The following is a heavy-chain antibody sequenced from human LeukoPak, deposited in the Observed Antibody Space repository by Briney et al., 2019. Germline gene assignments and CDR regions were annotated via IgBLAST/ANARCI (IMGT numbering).Heavy chain of an antibody. V-gene: IGHV1-18*01. J-gene: IGHJ4*02. CDR1: GYTFTSYG. Sequence: GASVKVSCKAFGYTFTSYGITWVRQAPGQGLEWMGWISAYNGNTQYAQKFQGRVTMTTDTSTSTAYMELRGLRSDDTVMYYCARGDYDTSNYQFYWGQGALVTVSS. CDR3: ARGDYDTSNYQFY. D-gene: IGHD3-9*01. CDR2: ISAYNGNT.